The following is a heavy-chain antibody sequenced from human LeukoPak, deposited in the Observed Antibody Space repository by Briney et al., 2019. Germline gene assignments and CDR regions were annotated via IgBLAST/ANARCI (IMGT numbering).Heavy chain of an antibody. Sequence: GRSLRLSCAASGFTFRNYGMHWVRQAPGKGLEWVAVISYDGSNKYYADSVKGRFTISRDNSKSTLYLQMNSLRAEDTAVYYCAKDRDRLVLYYFDYWGQGTLVTVSS. CDR1: GFTFRNYG. V-gene: IGHV3-30*18. D-gene: IGHD6-19*01. J-gene: IGHJ4*02. CDR3: AKDRDRLVLYYFDY. CDR2: ISYDGSNK.